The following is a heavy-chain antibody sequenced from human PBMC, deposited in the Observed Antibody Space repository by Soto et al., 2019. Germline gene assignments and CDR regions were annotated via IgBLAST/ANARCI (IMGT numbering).Heavy chain of an antibody. V-gene: IGHV3-30*18. Sequence: QVQLVESGGGVVRPGRSLRLTCAATEVTFRNYGMHCVRQAPGKGLEWVAVISHDGSDKYYADSMKGRFIISRDNSENTLFLNMSSLKPEDTAVYYCAKENLLQVHDYLGQGTLVTVSS. CDR1: EVTFRNYG. CDR2: ISHDGSDK. CDR3: AKENLLQVHDY. D-gene: IGHD2-15*01. J-gene: IGHJ4*02.